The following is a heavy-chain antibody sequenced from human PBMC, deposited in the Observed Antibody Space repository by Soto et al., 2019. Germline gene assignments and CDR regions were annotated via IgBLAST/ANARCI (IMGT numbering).Heavy chain of an antibody. CDR1: GGTLRTDA. CDR3: AKDLRPDGRYDLDY. J-gene: IGHJ4*02. V-gene: IGHV3-23*03. D-gene: IGHD2-15*01. Sequence: PGGSLRVCYTGYGGTLRTDAMNWVRQAPGKGLEWVAVIVGDASSIDYADSVKGRFTISRDNSKNIMYLQMTSLKVEDTATYFCAKDLRPDGRYDLDYWGQGT. CDR2: IVGDASSI.